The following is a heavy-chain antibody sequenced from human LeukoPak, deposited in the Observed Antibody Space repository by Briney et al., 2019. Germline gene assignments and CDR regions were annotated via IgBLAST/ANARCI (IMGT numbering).Heavy chain of an antibody. J-gene: IGHJ4*02. CDR3: ARGEYDSGWYYY. V-gene: IGHV3-72*01. Sequence: GGSLRLSCAASGFTFSSYGMHWVRQAPGKGLEGVGRTRNKANSYTTEYAASVKGRFTISRDDSKNSLYLQMNSLKTEDTAVYYCARGEYDSGWYYYWGQGTLVTVSS. CDR2: TRNKANSYTT. D-gene: IGHD6-19*01. CDR1: GFTFSSYG.